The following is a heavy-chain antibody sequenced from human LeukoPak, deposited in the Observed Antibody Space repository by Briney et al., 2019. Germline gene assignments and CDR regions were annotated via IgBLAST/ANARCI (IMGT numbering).Heavy chain of an antibody. V-gene: IGHV1-18*01. J-gene: IGHJ4*02. CDR1: GYTFTSYG. CDR3: ARSVEMATIVDY. Sequence: ASVKVSCKASGYTFTSYGISWVRQAPGQGLEWMGWISAYNGNTNYAQKLQGRVTMTTDTSTSTAYVELRSLRSDDTAVYYCARSVEMATIVDYWGQGTLVTVSS. D-gene: IGHD5-24*01. CDR2: ISAYNGNT.